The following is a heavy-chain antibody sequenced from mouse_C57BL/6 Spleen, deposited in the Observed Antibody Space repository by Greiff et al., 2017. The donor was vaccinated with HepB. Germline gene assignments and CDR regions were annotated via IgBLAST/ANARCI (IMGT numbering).Heavy chain of an antibody. CDR1: GYTFTDYY. Sequence: VQLQQSGPELVKPGASVKISCKASGYTFTDYYMNWVKQSHGKSLEWIGDINPNNGGTSYNQKFKGKATLTVDKSSSTAYMELRSLTSEDSAVYYCELGLDYWGQGTTLTVSS. CDR2: INPNNGGT. D-gene: IGHD4-1*01. J-gene: IGHJ2*01. V-gene: IGHV1-26*01. CDR3: ELGLDY.